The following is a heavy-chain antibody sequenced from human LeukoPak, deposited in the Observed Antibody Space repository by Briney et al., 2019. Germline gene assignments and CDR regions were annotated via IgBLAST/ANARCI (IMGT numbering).Heavy chain of an antibody. V-gene: IGHV3-23*01. CDR3: AKSRASPAGLRPEYFQH. CDR1: GFTFSSYA. Sequence: GGSLRLSCAASGFTFSSYAMSWVRQAPGKGLEWVSAISGSGGSTYYADSVKGRFTISRDNSKNTLYLQMNSLRAEDTAVYYCAKSRASPAGLRPEYFQHWGQGTLVTVSS. CDR2: ISGSGGST. J-gene: IGHJ1*01. D-gene: IGHD2-2*01.